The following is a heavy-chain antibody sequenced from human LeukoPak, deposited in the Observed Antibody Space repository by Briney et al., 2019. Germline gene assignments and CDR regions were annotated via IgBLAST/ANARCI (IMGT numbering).Heavy chain of an antibody. D-gene: IGHD2-15*01. Sequence: GGSLRLSCAASGFTFSSYGMHWVRQAPGKGLEWVAVISYDGSNKYYADSVKGRFTISRDNSKNTLYLQMNSLRAEGTAVYYCAKDADKGAFDIWGQGTMVTVSS. CDR2: ISYDGSNK. CDR1: GFTFSSYG. V-gene: IGHV3-30*18. CDR3: AKDADKGAFDI. J-gene: IGHJ3*02.